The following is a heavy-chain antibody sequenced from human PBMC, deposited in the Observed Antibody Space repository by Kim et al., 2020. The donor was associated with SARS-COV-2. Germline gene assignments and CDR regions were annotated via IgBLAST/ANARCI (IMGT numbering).Heavy chain of an antibody. J-gene: IGHJ4*02. V-gene: IGHV3-23*01. Sequence: GGSLRLSCVASGFTFSDYAMAWVRQAPGKGLEWVSLVSSTGGTTYYADSVRGRVSVSRDNSRTTVYLQINRLSADDTAVYYCAKTGGSYSRAAFDYWGQGTLVTVAS. CDR3: AKTGGSYSRAAFDY. CDR1: GFTFSDYA. D-gene: IGHD3-22*01. CDR2: VSSTGGTT.